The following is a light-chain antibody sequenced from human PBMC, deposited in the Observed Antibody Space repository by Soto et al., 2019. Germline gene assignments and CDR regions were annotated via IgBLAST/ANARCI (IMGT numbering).Light chain of an antibody. V-gene: IGKV3-20*01. CDR2: GAS. Sequence: EIVLTQSPGTLSLSPGERATLSCKASQSVSNNYLAWYQQKAGQAPRLIIYGASSRATGIPDRFSGRGSGTNFTLPISRMEPEDVATYYCQQYGISPIFIFGPGTKVEIQ. J-gene: IGKJ3*01. CDR3: QQYGISPIFI. CDR1: QSVSNNY.